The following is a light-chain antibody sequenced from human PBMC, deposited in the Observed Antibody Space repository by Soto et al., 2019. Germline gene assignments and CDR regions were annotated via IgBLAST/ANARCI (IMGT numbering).Light chain of an antibody. CDR3: AAWDDSLNGFYV. CDR1: RSNIGSNT. V-gene: IGLV1-44*01. CDR2: SNN. Sequence: QTVVTQPPSASGTPGQRVTISCSGSRSNIGSNTVNWYQQLPGSAPKLLIYSNNQRPSGVPDRFSGSKSGTSASLAISGLQSEDEAHYYCAAWDDSLNGFYVFGTGTKLTVL. J-gene: IGLJ1*01.